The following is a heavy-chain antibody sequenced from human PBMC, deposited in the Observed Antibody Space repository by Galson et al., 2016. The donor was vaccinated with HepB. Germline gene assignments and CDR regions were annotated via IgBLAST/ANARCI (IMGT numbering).Heavy chain of an antibody. D-gene: IGHD1-1*01. Sequence: SVKVSCKASGYRFTRYGMSWVRQAPGQGPEWLGWISTRKGKTTVSQKFKDRLTMTADSYTNIAYLELRRLQMDDTAAYFCVRDWPDDVHIILDSWGQGTLVTVSS. V-gene: IGHV1-18*01. CDR3: VRDWPDDVHIILDS. CDR1: GYRFTRYG. J-gene: IGHJ4*02. CDR2: ISTRKGKT.